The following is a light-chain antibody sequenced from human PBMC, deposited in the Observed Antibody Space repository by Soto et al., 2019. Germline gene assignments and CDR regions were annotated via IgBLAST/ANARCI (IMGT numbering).Light chain of an antibody. V-gene: IGKV3-11*01. J-gene: IGKJ3*01. CDR2: DAS. CDR3: QQRSKWPRF. Sequence: EIVLTQSPATLSLSPGERATLSCRASQSVSSYLAWYQQKPGQAPRLLIYDASNRATGIPARFSGSGSGTDFTLTIRSLEPEDFAVYYCQQRSKWPRFFGPGTKLDIK. CDR1: QSVSSY.